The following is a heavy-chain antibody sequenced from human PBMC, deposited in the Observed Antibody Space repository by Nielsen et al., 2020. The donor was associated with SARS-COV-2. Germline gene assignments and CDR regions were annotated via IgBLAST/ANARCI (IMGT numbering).Heavy chain of an antibody. V-gene: IGHV3-48*01. CDR1: GITFTTYN. CDR2: ISSSSSTI. D-gene: IGHD4-17*01. CDR3: ARDYGDYTDY. J-gene: IGHJ4*02. Sequence: GESLKISCAASGITFTTYNMNWVRQAPGKGLEWVSYISSSSSTIYYADSVKGRITISRDNAKNSLYLQMNSLRAEDTAVYYCARDYGDYTDYWGQGTLVTVSS.